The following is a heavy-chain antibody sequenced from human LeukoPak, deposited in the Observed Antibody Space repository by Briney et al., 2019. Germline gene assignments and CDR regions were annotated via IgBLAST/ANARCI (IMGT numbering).Heavy chain of an antibody. CDR1: GFTFCGSA. CDR3: TRPTLPMVRGVIAAFDI. D-gene: IGHD3-10*01. J-gene: IGHJ3*02. V-gene: IGHV3-73*01. Sequence: GGSLKLSCAASGFTFCGSAMHWVRHASGKGLEWVGRIRSKANSYATAYAASVKGRFTIPRDDSKNTAYLQMNSLKTEDTAVYYCTRPTLPMVRGVIAAFDIWGQGTMVTVSS. CDR2: IRSKANSYAT.